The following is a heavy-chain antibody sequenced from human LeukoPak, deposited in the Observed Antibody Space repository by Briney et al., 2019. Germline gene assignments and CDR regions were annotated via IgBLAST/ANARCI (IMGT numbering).Heavy chain of an antibody. CDR2: ISGSGGST. V-gene: IGHV3-23*01. CDR3: AKESQQPFDY. D-gene: IGHD5-18*01. Sequence: GGSLRLSCAAPGFTVSNNYMTWVRQAPGKGLEWVSAISGSGGSTYYADSVKGRFTISRDNSKNTLYLQMNSLRAEDTAVYYCAKESQQPFDYWGQGTLVTVSS. CDR1: GFTVSNNY. J-gene: IGHJ4*02.